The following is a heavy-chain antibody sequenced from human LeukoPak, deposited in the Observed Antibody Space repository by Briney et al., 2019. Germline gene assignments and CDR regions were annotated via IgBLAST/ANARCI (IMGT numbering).Heavy chain of an antibody. CDR3: AKPGLVGDLYNWFDP. Sequence: GGSLRLSCAASGFTFSTYGMHWVRQAPGKGLEWVAFIRYDGRNKYYADSVKGRFTISRDNSKNTLYLQMNSLRAEDTAVYYCAKPGLVGDLYNWFDPWGQGTLVTVSS. D-gene: IGHD2-8*02. CDR2: IRYDGRNK. CDR1: GFTFSTYG. J-gene: IGHJ5*02. V-gene: IGHV3-30*02.